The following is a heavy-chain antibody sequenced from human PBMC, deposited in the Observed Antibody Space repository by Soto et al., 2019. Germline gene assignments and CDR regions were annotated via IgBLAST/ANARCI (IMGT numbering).Heavy chain of an antibody. CDR1: GYTFTSYG. D-gene: IGHD2-15*01. V-gene: IGHV1-18*01. J-gene: IGHJ4*02. CDR2: ISAYNGNT. CDR3: ARDLGLLVVAATPDY. Sequence: QVQLVQSGAEVKKPGASVKVSCKASGYTFTSYGISWVRQAPGQGLEWMGWISAYNGNTNYAQKLQGRVTMTTDTSTSTADMELRSLRSDDTAVYYCARDLGLLVVAATPDYWGQGTLVTVSS.